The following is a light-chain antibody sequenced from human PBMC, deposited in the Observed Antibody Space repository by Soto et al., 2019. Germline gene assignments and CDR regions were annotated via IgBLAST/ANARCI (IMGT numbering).Light chain of an antibody. CDR1: QSVSSY. V-gene: IGKV3-11*01. CDR3: QQRSNWPPD. CDR2: DAS. Sequence: LVLTQSPATLSLSPGERATLSCRASQSVSSYLAWYQQKPGQAPRLLIYDASNRATGIPARFSGSGSGTDFTLTISSLEPEDFAVYYCQQRSNWPPDFGQGTRLEIK. J-gene: IGKJ5*01.